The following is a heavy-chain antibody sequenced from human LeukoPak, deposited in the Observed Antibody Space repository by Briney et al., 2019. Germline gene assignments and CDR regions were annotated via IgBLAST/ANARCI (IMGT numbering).Heavy chain of an antibody. D-gene: IGHD2/OR15-2a*01. Sequence: GRSLRLSCAASGFTVSDYAMHWVRQAPGKGLEWVAVISYDGTNKYYADSVKGRFFISRDNFKNTVYLQMNRLRGDDTGRYYCANQYWKVGSTPDYWGQGTLVTVSS. J-gene: IGHJ4*02. CDR2: ISYDGTNK. CDR3: ANQYWKVGSTPDY. CDR1: GFTVSDYA. V-gene: IGHV3-30*04.